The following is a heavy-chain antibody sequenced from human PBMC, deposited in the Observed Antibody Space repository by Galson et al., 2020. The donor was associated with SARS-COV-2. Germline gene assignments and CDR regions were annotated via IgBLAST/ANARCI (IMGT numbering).Heavy chain of an antibody. CDR3: ARDLGDSSSWYENWFDP. J-gene: IGHJ5*02. CDR2: IWYHGSNK. D-gene: IGHD6-13*01. V-gene: IGHV3-33*01. CDR1: GYTFSSYG. Sequence: TGGSLRLSCAASGYTFSSYGMHWVRQAPGKGLAWVAVIWYHGSNKYYADSVKGRFTISRDNTKNTLYLQMNSLRAEDTAVYYCARDLGDSSSWYENWFDPWGQGTLVTVSS.